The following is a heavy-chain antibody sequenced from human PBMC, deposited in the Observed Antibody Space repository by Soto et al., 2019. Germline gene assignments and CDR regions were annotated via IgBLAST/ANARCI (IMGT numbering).Heavy chain of an antibody. J-gene: IGHJ4*02. CDR2: IYHSGST. V-gene: IGHV4-30-2*01. Sequence: SETLSLTFAVSGTSIRRGGYCWCWIRPQTGKGLEWIGYIYHSGSTYYHPSLNSRVTISVDRSKTQFSRKLSSVTAQDTAVYYTARACARMVRGVIKTSYYDYWAKGTRVTVSS. CDR1: GTSIRRGGYC. D-gene: IGHD3-10*01. CDR3: ARACARMVRGVIKTSYYDY.